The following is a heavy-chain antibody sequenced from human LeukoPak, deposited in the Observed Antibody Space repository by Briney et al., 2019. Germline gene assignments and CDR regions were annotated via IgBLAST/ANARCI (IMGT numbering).Heavy chain of an antibody. CDR3: ARARALPGGIDKILWLDL. V-gene: IGHV1-18*01. CDR2: INAHKGYT. J-gene: IGHJ5*02. D-gene: IGHD3-3*02. CDR1: GYIFINYA. Sequence: GAPVKVSCTASGYIFINYAITGVREAPGQGREGVGWINAHKGYTNNGQKISGGVTMTTDTPTTTSYMELGSLTSDETSVYYCARARALPGGIDKILWLDLWGEGTRVTVPS.